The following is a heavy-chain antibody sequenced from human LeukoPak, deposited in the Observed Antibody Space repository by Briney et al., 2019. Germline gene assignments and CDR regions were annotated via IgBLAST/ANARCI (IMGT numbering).Heavy chain of an antibody. CDR2: IYHSGST. CDR3: ARARGVPVVTAIPYYFDY. J-gene: IGHJ4*02. CDR1: GGSISSSNW. V-gene: IGHV4-4*02. D-gene: IGHD2-21*02. Sequence: SETLSLTCAVSGGSISSSNWWSWARQPPGKGLEWIGEIYHSGSTNYNPSLKSRVTISVDKSKNQFSLKLSSVTAADTAVYYCARARGVPVVTAIPYYFDYWGQGTLVTVSS.